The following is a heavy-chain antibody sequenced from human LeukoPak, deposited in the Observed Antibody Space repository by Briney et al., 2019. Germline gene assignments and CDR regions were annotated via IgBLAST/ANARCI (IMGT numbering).Heavy chain of an antibody. J-gene: IGHJ4*02. Sequence: ASVKVSCKASGYTFTSYGISWVRQAPGQGLEWMGWSSAYNGNTNYAQKLQGRVTMTTDTSTSTAYMELRSLRSDDTAVYYCARAYYDSSGYSAFFDYWGQGTLVTVSS. CDR3: ARAYYDSSGYSAFFDY. V-gene: IGHV1-18*01. D-gene: IGHD3-22*01. CDR1: GYTFTSYG. CDR2: SSAYNGNT.